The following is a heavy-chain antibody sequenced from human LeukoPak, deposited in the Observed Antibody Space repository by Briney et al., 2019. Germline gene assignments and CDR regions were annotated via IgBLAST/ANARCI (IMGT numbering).Heavy chain of an antibody. D-gene: IGHD3-10*01. CDR3: AKSNGYGLIDI. Sequence: SETLSLTCTVSGYSIRSGFYWGWIRQPPGKGLEWIGNIYHSGITYYTPSLKSRVTISVDTSKNHFSLKLNSVTAADTAVYYCAKSNGYGLIDIWGQGTMVTVSS. V-gene: IGHV4-38-2*02. J-gene: IGHJ3*02. CDR2: IYHSGIT. CDR1: GYSIRSGFY.